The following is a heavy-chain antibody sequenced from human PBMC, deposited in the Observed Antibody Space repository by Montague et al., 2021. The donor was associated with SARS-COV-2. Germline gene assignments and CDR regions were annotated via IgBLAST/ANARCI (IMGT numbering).Heavy chain of an antibody. D-gene: IGHD4-17*01. CDR2: LSWNSGSI. CDR1: GFTFDDYA. CDR3: AFYGDYALDY. J-gene: IGHJ4*02. Sequence: SLRLSGAASGFTFDDYAMHWVRQAPGKGLEWVSGLSWNSGSIGYSDSVKGRFIISRDNAKNSLYLQMNSLRAEDTALYYCAFYGDYALDYWGQGTLVTVSS. V-gene: IGHV3-9*01.